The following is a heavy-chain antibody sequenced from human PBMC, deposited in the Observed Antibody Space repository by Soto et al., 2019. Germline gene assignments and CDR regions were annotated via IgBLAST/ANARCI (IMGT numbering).Heavy chain of an antibody. CDR3: ASLYYYDSSGSNGLDY. CDR2: IDPSDSYT. D-gene: IGHD3-22*01. CDR1: GYSFTSYW. V-gene: IGHV5-10-1*01. Sequence: GESLKISCKGSGYSFTSYWISWVRQMPGKGLEWMGRIDPSDSYTNYSPSFQGHVTISADKSISTAYLQWSSLKASDTAMYYCASLYYYDSSGSNGLDYWGQGTLVTVSS. J-gene: IGHJ4*02.